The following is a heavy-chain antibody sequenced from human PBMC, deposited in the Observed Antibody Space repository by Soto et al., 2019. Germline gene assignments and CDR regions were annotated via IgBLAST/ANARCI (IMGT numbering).Heavy chain of an antibody. CDR1: GFTFSSYW. J-gene: IGHJ4*02. CDR2: INSDGSST. CDR3: AKNYDSSGYYLLVDY. D-gene: IGHD3-22*01. V-gene: IGHV3-74*01. Sequence: PGGSLRLSCAASGFTFSSYWMHWVRQAPGKGLVWVSRINSDGSSTSYADSVKGRFTISRDNAKNTLYLQMNSLRAEDTAVYYCAKNYDSSGYYLLVDYWGQGTLVTVS.